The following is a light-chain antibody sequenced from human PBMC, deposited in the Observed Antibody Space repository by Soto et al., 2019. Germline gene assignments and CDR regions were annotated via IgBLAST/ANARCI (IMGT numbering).Light chain of an antibody. CDR3: GSYTDASTVL. CDR1: SSDVGGYNY. V-gene: IGLV2-14*01. Sequence: QSALTQHASVSGSPGQSISISCTGTSSDVGGYNYVSWYQQYPGKAPKLMIYDVTNRPSGVSNRFSGSKSGNTASLTISGLQAEDEANYYCGSYTDASTVLFGGGTKLTVL. CDR2: DVT. J-gene: IGLJ2*01.